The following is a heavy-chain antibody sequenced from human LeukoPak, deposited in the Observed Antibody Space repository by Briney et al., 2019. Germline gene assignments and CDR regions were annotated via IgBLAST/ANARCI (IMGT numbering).Heavy chain of an antibody. CDR3: AREVPSGYDFHYYYGMDV. V-gene: IGHV1-18*01. J-gene: IGHJ6*02. CDR2: ISAYNGNT. D-gene: IGHD5-12*01. CDR1: GYAFTSYG. Sequence: ASVKVSCKASGYAFTSYGISWVRQAPGQGLEWMGWISAYNGNTNYAQKLQGRVTMTTDTSTSTAYMELRSLRSDDTAVYYCAREVPSGYDFHYYYGMDVWGQGTTVTVSS.